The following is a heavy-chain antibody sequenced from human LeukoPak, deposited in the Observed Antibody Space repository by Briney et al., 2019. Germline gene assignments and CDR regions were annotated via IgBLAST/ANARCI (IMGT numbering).Heavy chain of an antibody. V-gene: IGHV1-3*01. CDR3: ARDSSGSYSLDY. Sequence: ASVNVSFKASGYTFTSYAMHWVRQAPGQRLEWMGWINAGNGNTKYSQKFQGRVTITRDTSASTAYMELSSLRSEDTAVYYCARDSSGSYSLDYWGQGTLVTVSS. CDR2: INAGNGNT. D-gene: IGHD3-10*01. CDR1: GYTFTSYA. J-gene: IGHJ4*02.